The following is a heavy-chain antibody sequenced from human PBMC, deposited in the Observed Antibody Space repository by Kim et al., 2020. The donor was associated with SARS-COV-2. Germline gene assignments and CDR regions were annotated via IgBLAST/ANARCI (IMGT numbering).Heavy chain of an antibody. V-gene: IGHV3-72*01. J-gene: IGHJ4*02. CDR3: IRVIGGSSYFDY. CDR1: GFTFSDHY. D-gene: IGHD1-26*01. Sequence: GGSLRLSCAASGFTFSDHYIDWVRQAPGKGLEWIGRSRNKAKSYTTEYAASVKGRFTISRNDSKNSLYLQMSSLKTDDTALYYCIRVIGGSSYFDYWGRGTLVTVSS. CDR2: SRNKAKSYTT.